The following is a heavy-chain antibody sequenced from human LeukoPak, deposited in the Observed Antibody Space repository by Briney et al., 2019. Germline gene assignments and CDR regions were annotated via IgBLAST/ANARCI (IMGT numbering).Heavy chain of an antibody. V-gene: IGHV4-34*01. D-gene: IGHD3-9*01. CDR1: GGSFSGCY. Sequence: SETLSLTCAVYGGSFSGCYWSWIRQPPGKGLEWIGEINHSGSTNYNPSLKSRVTISVDTSKNQFSLKLSSVTAADTAVYYCARGRRVLRYCDRFRSDAFDIWGQGTMVTVSS. J-gene: IGHJ3*02. CDR3: ARGRRVLRYCDRFRSDAFDI. CDR2: INHSGST.